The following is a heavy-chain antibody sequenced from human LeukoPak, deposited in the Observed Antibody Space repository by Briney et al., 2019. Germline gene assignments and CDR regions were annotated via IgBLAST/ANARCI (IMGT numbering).Heavy chain of an antibody. V-gene: IGHV4-39*02. Sequence: SETLSLTCTVSGGSISSNDYYWDWIRQPPGMGLEYIGSIYYSGSTYYNPSLKSRVTISVDTSKNQFSLKLSSVTAADTAVYYCARDQFTYYYGSGRKSAFDIWGQGTMVTVSS. D-gene: IGHD3-10*01. CDR2: IYYSGST. CDR1: GGSISSNDYY. CDR3: ARDQFTYYYGSGRKSAFDI. J-gene: IGHJ3*02.